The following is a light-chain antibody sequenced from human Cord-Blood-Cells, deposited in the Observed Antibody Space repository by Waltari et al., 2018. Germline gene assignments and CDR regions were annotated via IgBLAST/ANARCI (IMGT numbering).Light chain of an antibody. V-gene: IGLV2-14*03. J-gene: IGLJ3*02. CDR3: SSYTSSSTWV. CDR2: DVS. Sequence: QSALTQPASVSGSPGQSINISCTGTSSDVGGYNYVSWYQKHPGKAPKLMIYDVSNRPSGVSNRFSGSKSGNTASLTISGLQAEDEADYYCSSYTSSSTWVFGGGTKLTVL. CDR1: SSDVGGYNY.